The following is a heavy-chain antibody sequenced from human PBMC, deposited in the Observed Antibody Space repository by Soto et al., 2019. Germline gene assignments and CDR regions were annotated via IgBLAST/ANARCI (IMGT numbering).Heavy chain of an antibody. Sequence: QVQLQESGPGLVKPSETLSLTCTVSGGSITTYHWSWIRQPPGKGLEWIAYMYYSESTKYNPSLTSRVTTSLDTSKNQFSLKLSYVTAADTAVYYCALSSGWYQNYYYGMDVWGQGSTVTVSS. CDR1: GGSITTYH. CDR3: ALSSGWYQNYYYGMDV. V-gene: IGHV4-59*01. J-gene: IGHJ6*02. CDR2: MYYSEST. D-gene: IGHD6-19*01.